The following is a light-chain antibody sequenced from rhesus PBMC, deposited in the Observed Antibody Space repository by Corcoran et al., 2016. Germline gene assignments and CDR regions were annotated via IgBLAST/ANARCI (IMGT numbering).Light chain of an antibody. CDR1: QGISKN. CDR2: NAP. CDR3: QQHDSDPFT. V-gene: IGKV1-25*01. Sequence: DIQMTQSPSSLSASVGDTVTITCQASQGISKNSAWFRQKPGKAPKLMIYNAPTLQSGVPSRFSGSGSWTEFPLTSSSLQPEDFATYYCQQHDSDPFTFGPGTKRDIK. J-gene: IGKJ3*01.